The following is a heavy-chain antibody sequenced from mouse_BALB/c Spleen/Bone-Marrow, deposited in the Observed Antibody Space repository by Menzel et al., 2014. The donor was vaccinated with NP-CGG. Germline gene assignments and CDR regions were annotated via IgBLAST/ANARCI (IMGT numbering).Heavy chain of an antibody. CDR3: ARSPSMDY. V-gene: IGHV2-2*02. CDR1: GFSLSYYG. CDR2: IWSGGIT. Sequence: QVQLQQSGPGLVQPSQSLSITCTVSGFSLSYYGLHWIRQSPGKGLEWLGVIWSGGITDYNASFISRLSISKDNSKSQVFFTMNSLQANDTAIYYCARSPSMDYWGPGTSVTVSS. J-gene: IGHJ4*01.